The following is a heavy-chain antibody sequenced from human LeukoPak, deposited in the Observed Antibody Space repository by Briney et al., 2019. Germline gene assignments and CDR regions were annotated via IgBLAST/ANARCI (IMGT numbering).Heavy chain of an antibody. D-gene: IGHD5-12*01. CDR2: IYYSGST. CDR3: ARGGYSGYRHGFDI. CDR1: GGSISSYY. V-gene: IGHV4-59*01. Sequence: SETLSLTCTVSGGSISSYYWSWIRQPPGKGLEWIVYIYYSGSTNYNPSLKSRVTISVDTSKNQFSLKLSSVTTADTSVYYCARGGYSGYRHGFDIWDPGTMVTVSS. J-gene: IGHJ3*02.